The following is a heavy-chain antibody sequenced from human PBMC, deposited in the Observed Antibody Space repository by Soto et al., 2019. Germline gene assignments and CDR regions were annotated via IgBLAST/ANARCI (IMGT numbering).Heavy chain of an antibody. CDR3: ARAYGDYVFDY. Sequence: QVQLQESGPGLVKPSETLSLTCTVSGGSISSYYWSWIRQPPGKGLEWIGYIYYSGSTNYNPSLKCRVTISVDPSKNQFSLKLSSVTAADTAVYYCARAYGDYVFDYWGQGTLVTVSS. CDR1: GGSISSYY. D-gene: IGHD4-17*01. V-gene: IGHV4-59*01. J-gene: IGHJ4*02. CDR2: IYYSGST.